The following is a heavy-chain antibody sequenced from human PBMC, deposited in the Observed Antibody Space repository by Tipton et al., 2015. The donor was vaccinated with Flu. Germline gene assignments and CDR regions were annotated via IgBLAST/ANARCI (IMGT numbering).Heavy chain of an antibody. J-gene: IGHJ4*02. CDR2: ISGSGHNT. D-gene: IGHD2-15*01. CDR1: GFTFSSYA. V-gene: IGHV3-23*01. Sequence: SLRLSCAASGFTFSSYAMSWVRQAPGKGLEWVSVISGSGHNTYYTDSVKDRFTISRDNSKNTLYLQMDSLRAEDTAVYYCAKGRYCSGGSCYRGAHFFDYWGQGTLVTVSS. CDR3: AKGRYCSGGSCYRGAHFFDY.